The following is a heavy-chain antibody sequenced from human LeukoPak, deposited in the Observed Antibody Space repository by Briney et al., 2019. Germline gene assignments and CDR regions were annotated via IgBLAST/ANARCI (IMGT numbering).Heavy chain of an antibody. CDR2: ISPYNGYT. Sequence: ASVKVSCKASGYTSMSYGVSCVRQAPGQGLEWVGWISPYNGYTNYAQKFQGRVTMTTDTSTSSAYMKLRSLRSDDTAVYYCARDGLAYCGGDCYSDNWGQGTLVTVSS. D-gene: IGHD2-21*02. J-gene: IGHJ4*02. CDR3: ARDGLAYCGGDCYSDN. CDR1: GYTSMSYG. V-gene: IGHV1-18*01.